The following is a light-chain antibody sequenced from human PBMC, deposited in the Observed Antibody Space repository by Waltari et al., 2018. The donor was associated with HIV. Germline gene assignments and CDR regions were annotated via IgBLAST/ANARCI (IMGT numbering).Light chain of an antibody. Sequence: AIQLTQSASSLSASVGDTVILPCRTSQGISAALALYRQQPGKTPELLIYDVSTLQSGVPSKITGSGSWTDFTLTINSLQPEDSATYYCQQFNSYPLTFGQGTRLEIK. CDR2: DVS. V-gene: IGKV1-13*02. J-gene: IGKJ5*01. CDR3: QQFNSYPLT. CDR1: QGISAA.